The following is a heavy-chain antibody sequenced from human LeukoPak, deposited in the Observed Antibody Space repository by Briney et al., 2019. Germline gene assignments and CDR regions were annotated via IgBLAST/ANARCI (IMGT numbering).Heavy chain of an antibody. D-gene: IGHD6-19*01. CDR3: TTRLYSSGRFDY. V-gene: IGHV3-15*01. CDR2: ITSKSDGGTT. J-gene: IGHJ4*02. CDR1: GFTFSNAW. Sequence: GGSLRLASAVDGFTFSNAWMSWVRQAPGKGLEWVGRITSKSDGGTTDYAAPVKGRFTISRDDSKNTVHLQMNSLKSEDTAVYYCTTRLYSSGRFDYWGQGTLVTVSS.